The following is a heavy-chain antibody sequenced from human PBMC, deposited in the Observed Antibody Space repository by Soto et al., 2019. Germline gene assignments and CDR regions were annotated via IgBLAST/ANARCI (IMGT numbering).Heavy chain of an antibody. D-gene: IGHD3-10*01. J-gene: IGHJ5*02. Sequence: PGGSLRLSCAASGFTFSSYWMSWVRQAPGKGLEWVANIKQDGSEKYYVDSVKGRFTISRDNAKNSLYLQMNSLRAEDTAVYYCASTPYGSGKPNWFDPWGQGTLVTVSS. CDR1: GFTFSSYW. V-gene: IGHV3-7*03. CDR2: IKQDGSEK. CDR3: ASTPYGSGKPNWFDP.